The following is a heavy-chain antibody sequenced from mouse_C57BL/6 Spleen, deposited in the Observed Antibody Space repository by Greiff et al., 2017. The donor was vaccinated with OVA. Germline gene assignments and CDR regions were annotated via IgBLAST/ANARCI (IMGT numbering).Heavy chain of an antibody. Sequence: EVQLVESGGGLVKPGGSLKLSCAASGFTFSDYGMHWVRQAPEKGLEWVAYISSGSSTIYYADTVKGRFPISRDNAKNTLFLQMTSLRSEDTAMYYCARVGYYGSSWFAYWGQGTLVTVSA. CDR3: ARVGYYGSSWFAY. J-gene: IGHJ3*01. D-gene: IGHD1-1*01. CDR1: GFTFSDYG. CDR2: ISSGSSTI. V-gene: IGHV5-17*01.